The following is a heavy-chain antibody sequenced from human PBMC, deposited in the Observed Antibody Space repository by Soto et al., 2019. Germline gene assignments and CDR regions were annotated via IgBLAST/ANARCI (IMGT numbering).Heavy chain of an antibody. Sequence: EVQLVESGGGVVQPGGSLRLSCAASGFTFSSYWMSWVRHTPGKGLEWVANMNQDGSETYSVDSVKGRFTISRDNAGNSLFLQMNGLRVDDTAVYYCASQRSGKITTIFDSWGQGTLVTVSS. J-gene: IGHJ4*02. V-gene: IGHV3-7*05. CDR2: MNQDGSET. CDR1: GFTFSSYW. CDR3: ASQRSGKITTIFDS. D-gene: IGHD3-22*01.